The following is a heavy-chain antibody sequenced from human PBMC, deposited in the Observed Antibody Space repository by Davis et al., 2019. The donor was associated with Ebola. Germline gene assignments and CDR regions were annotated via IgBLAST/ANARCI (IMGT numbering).Heavy chain of an antibody. CDR3: ARAYYDILTGSGVRLDY. V-gene: IGHV3-30-3*01. D-gene: IGHD3-9*01. CDR2: ISYDGSNK. CDR1: GFTFSSYA. Sequence: GESLKISCAASGFTFSSYAMHWVRQAPGKGLEWVAVISYDGSNKYYADSVKGRFTISRDNSKNTLYLQMNSLRAEDTAVYYCARAYYDILTGSGVRLDYWGQGTLVTVSS. J-gene: IGHJ4*02.